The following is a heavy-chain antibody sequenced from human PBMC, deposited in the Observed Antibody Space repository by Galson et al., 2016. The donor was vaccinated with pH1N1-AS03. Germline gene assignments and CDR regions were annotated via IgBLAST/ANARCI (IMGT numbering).Heavy chain of an antibody. D-gene: IGHD6-13*01. CDR1: GFIFSDYA. J-gene: IGHJ1*01. V-gene: IGHV3-30-3*01. CDR3: VKETGFSGTWYPFHQ. Sequence: SLRLSCAASGFIFSDYAMHWVRQAPGKGLEWVAFVSYDTARQQYADSVKGRFTISKDRPRNMLYLEMNNLRVEDTAVYYCVKETGFSGTWYPFHQWGQGTPVRVSA. CDR2: VSYDTARQ.